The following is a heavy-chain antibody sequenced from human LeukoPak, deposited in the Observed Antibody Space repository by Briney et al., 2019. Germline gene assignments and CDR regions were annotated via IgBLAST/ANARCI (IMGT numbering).Heavy chain of an antibody. J-gene: IGHJ4*02. V-gene: IGHV3-33*01. CDR1: GFTFSSYG. CDR3: ARDRISRYNYGYYFDY. D-gene: IGHD5-18*01. Sequence: GGSLRLSCAASGFTFSSYGMHWVRQAPGKGLEWVAVIWYDGSNKYYADSVKGRFTISRDNSKNTVYLQMNSLRAEDTAVYYCARDRISRYNYGYYFDYWGQGTLVTVFS. CDR2: IWYDGSNK.